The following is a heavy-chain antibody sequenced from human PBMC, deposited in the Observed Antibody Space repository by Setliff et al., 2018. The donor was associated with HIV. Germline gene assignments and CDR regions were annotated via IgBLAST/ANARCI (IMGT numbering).Heavy chain of an antibody. CDR3: ARPRTYCSGGSCYLGPDY. J-gene: IGHJ4*02. D-gene: IGHD2-15*01. CDR1: GFTFSSYA. V-gene: IGHV3-30-3*01. Sequence: GASLRLSCATSGFTFSSYALHWVRQAPGKGLEWVAVISYDGSKKYYADSVKGRFTISRDNSKDTLYLQMNSLRAEDTAVYYCARPRTYCSGGSCYLGPDYWGQGTLVTVSS. CDR2: ISYDGSKK.